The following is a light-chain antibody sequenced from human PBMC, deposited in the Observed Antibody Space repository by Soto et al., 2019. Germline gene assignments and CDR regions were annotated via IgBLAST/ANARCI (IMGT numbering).Light chain of an antibody. CDR3: QQFNTYPIT. J-gene: IGKJ5*01. V-gene: IGKV1-13*02. CDR2: DVS. CDR1: QDIRGA. Sequence: AIQLTQSPSSLSASVGDRVTITCRASQDIRGALAWYQQKPGKPPKLLIFDVSSLQSGVPSRFSGSGSGTDFTLTISSLQTEDFDTYYCQQFNTYPITFGQGTRLEIK.